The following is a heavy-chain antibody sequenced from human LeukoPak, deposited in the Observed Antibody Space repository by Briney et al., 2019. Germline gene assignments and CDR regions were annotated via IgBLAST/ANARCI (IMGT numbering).Heavy chain of an antibody. CDR3: AREQSTLSSKFFDY. J-gene: IGHJ4*02. CDR1: GFTFSSYT. CDR2: ISSSGNSI. D-gene: IGHD2-2*01. Sequence: GGSLRLSCAASGFTFSSYTMNWVRQAPGKGLEWVSYISSSGNSIYYADSVKGRFVISRDNAKNSLYLQMNSLRAEDTAVYYCAREQSTLSSKFFDYWGQGTLVTVSS. V-gene: IGHV3-48*04.